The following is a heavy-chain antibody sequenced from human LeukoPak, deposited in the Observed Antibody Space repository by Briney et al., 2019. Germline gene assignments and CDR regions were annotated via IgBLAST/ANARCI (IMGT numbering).Heavy chain of an antibody. CDR3: AGFVDYYDSSGYSYFDY. V-gene: IGHV3-20*04. CDR1: GFNFDDYG. D-gene: IGHD3-22*01. CDR2: LTWNAGST. J-gene: IGHJ4*02. Sequence: GGSLRLSCAASGFNFDDYGMSWVRQAPGKGLEWVSALTWNAGSTGYADSVKGRFIISRDNAKNSLYLQMNSLRAEDTALYYCAGFVDYYDSSGYSYFDYWGQGTLVTVSS.